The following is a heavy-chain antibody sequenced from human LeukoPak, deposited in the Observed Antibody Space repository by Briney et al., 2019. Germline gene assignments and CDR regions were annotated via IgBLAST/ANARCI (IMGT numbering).Heavy chain of an antibody. D-gene: IGHD2-2*01. Sequence: GRSLRLSCTASGFTFSTYWMTWVRQAPGKGLEWVANIKQDGSEKYYVDSVKGRFTISRDNAKNSLYLQMNSLRAEDTAVYYCARDSPAMTWGQGTMVTVSS. CDR2: IKQDGSEK. V-gene: IGHV3-7*01. CDR3: ARDSPAMT. CDR1: GFTFSTYW. J-gene: IGHJ3*01.